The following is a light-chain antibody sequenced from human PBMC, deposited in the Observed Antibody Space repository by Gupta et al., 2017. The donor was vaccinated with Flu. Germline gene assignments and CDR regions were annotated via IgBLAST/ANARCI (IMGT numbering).Light chain of an antibody. CDR3: QVWDSSSDHPVI. Sequence: QTATITCGGNNIGRKSVHWYQQRPGQAPVLVVYDDTDRPSGIPARFSGSNSGNTATLTIVRVEAGDEADYYCQVWDSSSDHPVIFGGGTNLAVL. V-gene: IGLV3-21*02. CDR1: NIGRKS. CDR2: DDT. J-gene: IGLJ2*01.